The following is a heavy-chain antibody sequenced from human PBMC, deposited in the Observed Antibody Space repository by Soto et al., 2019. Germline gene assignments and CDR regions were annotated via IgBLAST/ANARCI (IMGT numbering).Heavy chain of an antibody. CDR2: ISYDGYLK. V-gene: IGHV3-30*18. J-gene: IGHJ6*02. Sequence: GGSLRLSCAASGFTFSTYGMQWVRQAPGKGLEWVAVISYDGYLKYYVDAVKGRFTVARGNSKNTLFLEMNSLRVEDTAVYFCAKDFKVSGSHYGTLNYYYGMDVWGQGTTVTVSS. CDR3: AKDFKVSGSHYGTLNYYYGMDV. CDR1: GFTFSTYG. D-gene: IGHD3-10*01.